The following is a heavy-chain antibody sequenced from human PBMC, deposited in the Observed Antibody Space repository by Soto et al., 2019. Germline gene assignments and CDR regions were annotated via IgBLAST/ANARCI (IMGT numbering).Heavy chain of an antibody. CDR2: ISGSGIST. CDR1: GFTFSTYP. CDR3: VKPPVITASYYYYDMDV. D-gene: IGHD4-4*01. Sequence: GGSLRLSCAASGFTFSTYPMSWVRQAPGKGLEWVSGISGSGISTYYTDSVKGRFTISRDNSKNTVFLQMNSLRDEDTAVYYCVKPPVITASYYYYDMDVWGQGTTVTV. J-gene: IGHJ6*02. V-gene: IGHV3-23*01.